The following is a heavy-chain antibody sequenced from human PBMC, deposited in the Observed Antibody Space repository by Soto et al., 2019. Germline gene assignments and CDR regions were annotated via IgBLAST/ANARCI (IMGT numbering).Heavy chain of an antibody. CDR1: GYTFTSYA. CDR2: INAGNGNT. J-gene: IGHJ6*02. Sequence: ASVKVSCKAFGYTFTSYAMHWVRQAPGQRLEWMGWINAGNGNTKYSQKIQGRVTITRDTSASTAYMELSSLRSEDTAVYYCARDGKSDWSLRYYYGMDVWGQGTTVTVSS. D-gene: IGHD3-9*01. V-gene: IGHV1-3*01. CDR3: ARDGKSDWSLRYYYGMDV.